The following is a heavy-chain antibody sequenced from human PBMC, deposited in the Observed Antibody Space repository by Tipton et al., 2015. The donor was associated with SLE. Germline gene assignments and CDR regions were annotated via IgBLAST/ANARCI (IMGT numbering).Heavy chain of an antibody. D-gene: IGHD3-3*01. CDR3: AKDETEEGDFWSDY. Sequence: SGFTFSSYGMHWVRQAPGKGLEWVAFIRYDGSNKYYADSVKGRFTISRDNSKNTLYLQMNSLRAEDTAVYYCAKDETEEGDFWSDYWGQGTLVTVSS. CDR2: IRYDGSNK. J-gene: IGHJ4*02. V-gene: IGHV3-30*02. CDR1: GFTFSSYG.